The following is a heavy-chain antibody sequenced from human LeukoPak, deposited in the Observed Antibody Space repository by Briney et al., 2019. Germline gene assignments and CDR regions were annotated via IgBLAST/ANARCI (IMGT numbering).Heavy chain of an antibody. CDR1: GGSISSYY. J-gene: IGHJ5*02. Sequence: SETLSLTCTVSGGSISSYYWSWIRQPPGKGLEWIGYIYYSGSTNNNPSLKSRVTRSVDTSKNQFSLKLSSVTAADTAVYYCARVGFGYYDSSGYYDWFDPWGQGTLVTVSS. V-gene: IGHV4-59*01. D-gene: IGHD3-22*01. CDR2: IYYSGST. CDR3: ARVGFGYYDSSGYYDWFDP.